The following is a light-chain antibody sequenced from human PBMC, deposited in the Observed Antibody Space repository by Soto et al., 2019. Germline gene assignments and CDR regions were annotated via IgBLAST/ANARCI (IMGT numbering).Light chain of an antibody. Sequence: EIVLTQSPGTLSLSPGERATLSCRASQSVSRNYLVWYQQKPGQAPRLLIYGASGRATGIPDRFSGSGSGTDFTLTISRLEAEDFAVYYCQQYGSAPRTFGQGTKVDIK. J-gene: IGKJ1*01. V-gene: IGKV3-20*01. CDR2: GAS. CDR1: QSVSRNY. CDR3: QQYGSAPRT.